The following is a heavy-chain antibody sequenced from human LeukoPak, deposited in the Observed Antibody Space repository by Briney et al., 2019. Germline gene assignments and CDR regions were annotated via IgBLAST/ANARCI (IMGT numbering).Heavy chain of an antibody. V-gene: IGHV3-48*03. CDR3: ARGDPHADL. Sequence: WGSLRLSCAASGFDLSTYEMNWVRQAPGKGLEWIADITISGHTKNYADSMKGRFSISRDNARTSLYLQMHSLRVEDTGVYYCARGDPHADLWGQGTLVTVSS. D-gene: IGHD5-24*01. CDR2: ITISGHTK. J-gene: IGHJ5*02. CDR1: GFDLSTYE.